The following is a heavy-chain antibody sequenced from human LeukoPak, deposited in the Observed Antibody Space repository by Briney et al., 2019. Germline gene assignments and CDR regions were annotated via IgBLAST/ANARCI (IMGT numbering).Heavy chain of an antibody. CDR3: ARAAELGDIVVGVDP. D-gene: IGHD2-2*01. J-gene: IGHJ5*02. V-gene: IGHV4-61*02. CDR1: GGSISSGSYY. CDR2: IYTSGST. Sequence: SETLSLTCTVSGGSISSGSYYWSWIRQPAGKGLEWIGRIYTSGSTNYNPSLKSRVTISVDKSKNQFSLKLSSVTAADTAVYYCARAAELGDIVVGVDPWGQGTLVTVSS.